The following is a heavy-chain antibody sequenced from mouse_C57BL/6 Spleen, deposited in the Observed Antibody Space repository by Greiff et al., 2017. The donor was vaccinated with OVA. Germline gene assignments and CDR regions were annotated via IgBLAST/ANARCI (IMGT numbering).Heavy chain of an antibody. CDR2: INPNSGTT. D-gene: IGHD2-12*01. CDR1: GYSFTDYN. Sequence: VQLQQSGPELVKPGASVQISCKASGYSFTDYNMNWVKQSNGKSLEWIGVINPNSGTTTYNQKFKGKATLTVDQSSSTAYVQRNSLTSEDSAVYDCAMLREAMDYWGQGTSVTVSS. V-gene: IGHV1-39*01. CDR3: AMLREAMDY. J-gene: IGHJ4*01.